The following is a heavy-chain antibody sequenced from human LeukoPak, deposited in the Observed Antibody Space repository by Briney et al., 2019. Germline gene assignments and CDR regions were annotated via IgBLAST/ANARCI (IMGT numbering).Heavy chain of an antibody. CDR3: ARDRGYSNKHFDY. V-gene: IGHV1-69*06. CDR2: IIPIFGTA. CDR1: GGTFSSYA. D-gene: IGHD5-18*01. J-gene: IGHJ4*02. Sequence: ASVKVSCKASGGTFSSYAISWVRQAPGQGLEWMGGIIPIFGTANYAQKFQGRVTITADKSTSTAYMELSSLRSEDTAVYYCARDRGYSNKHFDYWGQGTLVTVSS.